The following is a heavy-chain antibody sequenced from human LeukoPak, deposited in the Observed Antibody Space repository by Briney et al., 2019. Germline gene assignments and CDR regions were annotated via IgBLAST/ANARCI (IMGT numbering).Heavy chain of an antibody. CDR2: ISYDGSNK. J-gene: IGHJ5*02. D-gene: IGHD3-10*02. Sequence: GGSLRLSCAASGFTFSSYGMHWVRQAPGKGLEWVAVISYDGSNKYYADSVKGRFTISRDNSKNTLYLQMNSLRAEDTAVYYCAKDVRGVIKKGFDPWGQGTLVTVSS. CDR3: AKDVRGVIKKGFDP. CDR1: GFTFSSYG. V-gene: IGHV3-30*18.